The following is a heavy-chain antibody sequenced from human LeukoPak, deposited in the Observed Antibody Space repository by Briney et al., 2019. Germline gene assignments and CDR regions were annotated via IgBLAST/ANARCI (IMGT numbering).Heavy chain of an antibody. Sequence: SETLSLTCTVSGGSISSSNYYWGWIRQPPGKGLEWIGSIYYSGSTYYNPSLKSRVTISVDTSKNQFSLKLSSVTAADTAVYYCARGWEVGYSYGYYFDYWGPGTLVTVSS. CDR3: ARGWEVGYSYGYYFDY. CDR2: IYYSGST. D-gene: IGHD5-18*01. J-gene: IGHJ4*02. V-gene: IGHV4-39*01. CDR1: GGSISSSNYY.